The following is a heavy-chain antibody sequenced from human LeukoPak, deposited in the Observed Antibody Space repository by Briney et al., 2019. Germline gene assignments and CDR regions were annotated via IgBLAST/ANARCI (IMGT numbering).Heavy chain of an antibody. V-gene: IGHV3-13*01. CDR1: GFTFGSYD. CDR2: IGTAGDT. CDR3: ARDYYDSSGSYYGMDV. Sequence: GGSLRLSCAASGFTFGSYDMHWVRQATGKGLEWVSAIGTAGDTYYPGSVKGRFTISRENAKNSSYLQMNSLRAGDTAVYYCARDYYDSSGSYYGMDVWGQGTTVTVSS. D-gene: IGHD3-22*01. J-gene: IGHJ6*02.